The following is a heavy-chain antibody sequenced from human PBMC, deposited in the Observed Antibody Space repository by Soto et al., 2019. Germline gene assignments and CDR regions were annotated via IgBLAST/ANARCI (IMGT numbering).Heavy chain of an antibody. D-gene: IGHD3-3*01. CDR1: GGSISSGGYS. J-gene: IGHJ4*02. Sequence: PSETLSLTCAVSGGSISSGGYSWSWIRQPPGKGLEWIGYIYHSGSTYYNPSLKSRVTISVDRSKNQFSLKLSSVTAADTAVYYCARAVAGYYDFWSGYYGATSFDYWGQGTLVTVSS. CDR3: ARAVAGYYDFWSGYYGATSFDY. V-gene: IGHV4-30-2*01. CDR2: IYHSGST.